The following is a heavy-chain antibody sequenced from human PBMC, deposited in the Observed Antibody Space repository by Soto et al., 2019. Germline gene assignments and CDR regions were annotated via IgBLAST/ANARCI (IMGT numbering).Heavy chain of an antibody. J-gene: IGHJ5*02. CDR1: GGSISSGDSH. CDR2: IYYSGST. V-gene: IGHV4-30-4*01. Sequence: SETLSLTCTVSGGSISSGDSHWSWIRQSPGKGLEWVGYIYYSGSTYYNPSLESRVTISVDTSKDQFSLKLSSVTAADTAVYYCARGDRGYSYGPNWFWFDPWGQGTLVTVSS. D-gene: IGHD5-18*01. CDR3: ARGDRGYSYGPNWFWFDP.